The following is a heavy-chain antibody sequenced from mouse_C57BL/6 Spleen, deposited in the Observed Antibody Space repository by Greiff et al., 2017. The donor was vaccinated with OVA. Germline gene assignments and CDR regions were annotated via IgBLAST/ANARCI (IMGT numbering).Heavy chain of an antibody. CDR1: GFSLTSYG. Sequence: VQLQQSGPGLVAPSQSLSITCTVSGFSLTSYGVSWVRQPPGKGLEWLGVIWGDGSTNYHSALISRLSISKDNSKNQVFLKLNSLQTDDTATYYCAKKAGFTTVVATNAMDYWGQGTSVTVSS. CDR3: AKKAGFTTVVATNAMDY. J-gene: IGHJ4*01. D-gene: IGHD1-1*01. CDR2: IWGDGST. V-gene: IGHV2-3*01.